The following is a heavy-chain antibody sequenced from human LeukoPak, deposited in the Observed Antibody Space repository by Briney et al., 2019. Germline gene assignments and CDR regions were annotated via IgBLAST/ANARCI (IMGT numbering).Heavy chain of an antibody. J-gene: IGHJ5*01. CDR3: ARGRKICYSMCVNRPLDS. CDR2: INHSGST. CDR1: GDSFNRYY. Sequence: SETLSLTCAVYGDSFNRYYWTWLRQPPGKGLAWIGEINHSGSTNSNPSLKSRVTISIDTSKKQFSLNLSSVTAAAPAFFYFARGRKICYSMCVNRPLDSSG. V-gene: IGHV4-34*01. D-gene: IGHD2/OR15-2a*01.